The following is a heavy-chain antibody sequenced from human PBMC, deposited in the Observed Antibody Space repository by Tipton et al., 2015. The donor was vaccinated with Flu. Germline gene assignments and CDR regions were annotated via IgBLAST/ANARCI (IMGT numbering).Heavy chain of an antibody. V-gene: IGHV4-38-2*02. D-gene: IGHD2-15*01. Sequence: LRLSCAVSGYSISSGYYWGWIRQPPGKGLEWIGSIYHSGSTYYNPSLKSRVTISVDTSKNQFSLKLSSVTAADTAVYYCARDFVCAGGSCYQFDYWGQGTLVTVSS. CDR2: IYHSGST. CDR1: GYSISSGYY. J-gene: IGHJ4*02. CDR3: ARDFVCAGGSCYQFDY.